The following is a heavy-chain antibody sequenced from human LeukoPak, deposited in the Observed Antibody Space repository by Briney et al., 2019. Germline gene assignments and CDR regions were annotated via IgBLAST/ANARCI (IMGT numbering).Heavy chain of an antibody. CDR1: GGSISSGDYY. D-gene: IGHD4-17*01. CDR3: ARVGLYGDSRGAIQH. Sequence: SETLSLTCTVSGGSISSGDYYWSWIRQPPGKGLEWIGYIYYSGSTYYNPSLKSRVTISVDTSKNQFSLKLSSVTAADTAFYYCARVGLYGDSRGAIQHWGQGTLVTVSS. CDR2: IYYSGST. V-gene: IGHV4-30-4*08. J-gene: IGHJ1*01.